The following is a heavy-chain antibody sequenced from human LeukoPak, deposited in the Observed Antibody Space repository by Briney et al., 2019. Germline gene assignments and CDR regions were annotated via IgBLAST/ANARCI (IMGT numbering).Heavy chain of an antibody. J-gene: IGHJ4*02. CDR2: ISYDGSNK. D-gene: IGHD2-8*01. V-gene: IGHV3-30*03. Sequence: PGGSLRLSCAASGFTFSSYGMHWVRQAPGKGLEWVAVISYDGSNKYYADSVKGRFSISRDNSKDTLYLQMNSLRADDTAVYYCVRGGTDILLEPPAIPFDYWGQGALVTVSS. CDR3: VRGGTDILLEPPAIPFDY. CDR1: GFTFSSYG.